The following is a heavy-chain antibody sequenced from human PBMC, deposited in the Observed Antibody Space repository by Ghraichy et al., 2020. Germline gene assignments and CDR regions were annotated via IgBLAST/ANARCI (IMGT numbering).Heavy chain of an antibody. J-gene: IGHJ2*01. CDR1: GGSISSSSYY. Sequence: SETLSLTCTVSGGSISSSSYYWGWIRQPPGKGLEWIGSIYYSGSTYYNPSLKSRVTISVDTSKNQFSLKLSSVTAADTAVYYCARPNVVVVPAATPYWYFDLWGRGTLVTVSS. D-gene: IGHD2-2*01. CDR3: ARPNVVVVPAATPYWYFDL. CDR2: IYYSGST. V-gene: IGHV4-39*01.